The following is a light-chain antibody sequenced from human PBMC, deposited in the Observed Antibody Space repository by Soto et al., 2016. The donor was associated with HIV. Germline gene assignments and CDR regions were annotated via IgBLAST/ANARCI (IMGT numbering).Light chain of an antibody. J-gene: IGLJ2*01. V-gene: IGLV3-21*03. CDR3: QLWDASTDLVV. Sequence: SYVLTQPPSLSVAPRKTARITCGGNNVGSKSVQWYQQKPGQAPILVLYDDSDRPSGIPERFSGSNSGDTATLTISRVEAGDEADYYCQLWDASTDLVVFGGGTKLTVL. CDR1: NVGSKS. CDR2: DDS.